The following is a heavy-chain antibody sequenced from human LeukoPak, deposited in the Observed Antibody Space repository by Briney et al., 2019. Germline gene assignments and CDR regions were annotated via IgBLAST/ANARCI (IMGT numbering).Heavy chain of an antibody. V-gene: IGHV4-34*01. CDR2: INHSGST. CDR3: ARGRGAQRRRARYGDYGGRRAYYFDY. J-gene: IGHJ4*02. CDR1: GGSFSGYY. D-gene: IGHD4-17*01. Sequence: SETLSLTCAVYGGSFSGYYWSWIRQPPGKGLEWIGEINHSGSTNYNPSLKSRVTISVDTSKNQFSLKLSSVTAADTAVYYCARGRGAQRRRARYGDYGGRRAYYFDYWGQGTLVTASS.